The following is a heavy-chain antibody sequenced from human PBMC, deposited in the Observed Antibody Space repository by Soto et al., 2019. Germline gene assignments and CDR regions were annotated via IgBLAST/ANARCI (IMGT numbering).Heavy chain of an antibody. Sequence: QVQLVESGGGVVQPGRSLRLSCAASGFTFSSYGMHWVRQAPGKGLEWVAVIWYDGSNKYYADSVKGRFTISRDNSKNTLDLQMNSLRAEDTAVYYCASPVGATTFGGGGYWGQGTLVTVSS. CDR1: GFTFSSYG. V-gene: IGHV3-33*01. J-gene: IGHJ4*02. CDR2: IWYDGSNK. CDR3: ASPVGATTFGGGGY. D-gene: IGHD1-26*01.